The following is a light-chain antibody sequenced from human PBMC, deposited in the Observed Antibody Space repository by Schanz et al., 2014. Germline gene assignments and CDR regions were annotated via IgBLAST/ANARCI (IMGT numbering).Light chain of an antibody. V-gene: IGLV1-44*01. CDR3: AAWDDSLSAYVV. J-gene: IGLJ2*01. CDR2: SNN. Sequence: QSVLTQPPSASGTPGQRVTISCSGSSSNIGSNTVNWYQQLPGTAPKLLIYSNNQRPSGVPDRFSGSKSGTSASLAISGLRSEDEADYYCAAWDDSLSAYVVFGGGTKLTV. CDR1: SSNIGSNT.